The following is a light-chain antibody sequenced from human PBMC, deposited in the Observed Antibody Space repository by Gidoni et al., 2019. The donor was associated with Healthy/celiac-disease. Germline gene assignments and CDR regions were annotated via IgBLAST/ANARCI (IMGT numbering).Light chain of an antibody. J-gene: IGKJ4*01. CDR2: AAS. Sequence: DIQMTQCPSSLSASVGDRVTITCRASQSISSYLNWYQQKPGKAPKLLIDAASSLQSGVPSRFSGSGSGTDFTLTISSLQPEDFATYYCQQSYSTPLTFGGGTKVEIK. V-gene: IGKV1-39*01. CDR3: QQSYSTPLT. CDR1: QSISSY.